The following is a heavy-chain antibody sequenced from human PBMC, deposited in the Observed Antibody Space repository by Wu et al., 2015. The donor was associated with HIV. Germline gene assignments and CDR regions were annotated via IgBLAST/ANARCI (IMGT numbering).Heavy chain of an antibody. D-gene: IGHD2-15*01. CDR2: FKPYSGDK. CDR1: GYTFTGYA. CDR3: ARTGQGSSGGSVYFDY. Sequence: QVQLVQSGAEVKKPGASVKVSCKSSGYTFTGYALHWVRQAPGQGLEWMGWFKPYSGDKNYSLKFQGRVTMTTDTSTSTAYMELRSLRSDDTAVYYCARTGQGSSGGSVYFDYWGQGTLVTVSS. J-gene: IGHJ4*02. V-gene: IGHV1-2*02.